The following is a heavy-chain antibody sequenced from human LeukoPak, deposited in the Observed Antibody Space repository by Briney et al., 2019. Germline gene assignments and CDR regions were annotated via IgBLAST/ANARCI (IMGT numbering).Heavy chain of an antibody. CDR1: GGSTSSGGYY. Sequence: SQTLSLTCTVSGGSTSSGGYYWSWIRQHPGKGLEWLGYIYYSGSTYYNPSLKSRLTISGDTSKNQFSLRLSSVTAADTAVYYCAAAAAGQNWFDPWGQGTLVTVSS. V-gene: IGHV4-31*03. D-gene: IGHD6-13*01. CDR2: IYYSGST. CDR3: AAAAAGQNWFDP. J-gene: IGHJ5*02.